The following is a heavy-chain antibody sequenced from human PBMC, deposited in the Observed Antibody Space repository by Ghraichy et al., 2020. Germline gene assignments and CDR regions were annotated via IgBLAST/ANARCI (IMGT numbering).Heavy chain of an antibody. D-gene: IGHD4/OR15-4a*01. J-gene: IGHJ4*02. V-gene: IGHV4-59*01. Sequence: SETLSLTCTVSGGSISSYYWSWIRQPPGKGLEWIGYIYYSGSTKYNPSLKSRVTISVDTSKNQFSLKLSFVTAADTAVYYCARANRAKNDYWGQGTLVTVSS. CDR2: IYYSGST. CDR3: ARANRAKNDY. CDR1: GGSISSYY.